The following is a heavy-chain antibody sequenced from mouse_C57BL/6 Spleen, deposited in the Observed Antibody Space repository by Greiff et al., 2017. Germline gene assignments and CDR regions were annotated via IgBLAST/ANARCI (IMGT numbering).Heavy chain of an antibody. CDR2: INPGSGGT. CDR1: GYAFTNYL. J-gene: IGHJ2*01. CDR3: AGYGGNYSY. V-gene: IGHV1-54*01. D-gene: IGHD1-1*02. Sequence: VHLVASGAELVRPGTSVKVSCKASGYAFTNYLIEWVKQRPGQGLEWIGVINPGSGGTNYNEKFKGKATLTADKSSSTAYMQLSSLTAEDSAVYFCAGYGGNYSYGGQGTTLTVSS.